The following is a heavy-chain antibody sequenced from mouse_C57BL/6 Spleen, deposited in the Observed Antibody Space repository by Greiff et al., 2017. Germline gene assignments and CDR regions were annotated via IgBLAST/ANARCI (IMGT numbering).Heavy chain of an antibody. CDR3: AGNWAWFAY. CDR2: IYTGDGDT. CDR1: GYAFSSSW. Sequence: QVHVKQSGPELVKPGASVKISCKASGYAFSSSWMNWVKQRPGKGLEWIGRIYTGDGDTNYNGKFKGKATLTADKSSSTAYMQLSSLTSEDSAVYFCAGNWAWFAYWGQGTLVTVSA. V-gene: IGHV1-82*01. J-gene: IGHJ3*01. D-gene: IGHD4-1*01.